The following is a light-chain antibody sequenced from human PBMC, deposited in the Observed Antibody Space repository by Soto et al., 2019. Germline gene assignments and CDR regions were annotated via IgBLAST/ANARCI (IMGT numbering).Light chain of an antibody. CDR3: QQYGSSPTWT. CDR2: GAS. V-gene: IGKV3-20*01. J-gene: IGKJ1*01. CDR1: QSISDT. Sequence: EIVMTQSPSTLSVSPGERATLSCRASQSISDTLAWYQQKPGQAPRLLIYGASSRAIGIPDRFSGSGSGTDFTLTISRLEPEDFAVYYCQQYGSSPTWTFGQGTKVDIK.